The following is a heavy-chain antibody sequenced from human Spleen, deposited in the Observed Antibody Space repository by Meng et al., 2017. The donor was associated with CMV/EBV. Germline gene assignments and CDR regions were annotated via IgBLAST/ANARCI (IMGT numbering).Heavy chain of an antibody. CDR3: ARLGDFWCGYPRDY. V-gene: IGHV4-61*01. Sequence: GSLRLSCTVSGGSVSGGSYYWTWIRQPPGKGLEWIGYIYYIGSTNYNPSLKTRLTISIDTSKNQFSLKLSSVTAADTAVYYCARLGDFWCGYPRDYWGQGTLVTVSS. CDR2: IYYIGST. J-gene: IGHJ4*02. D-gene: IGHD3-3*01. CDR1: GGSVSGGSYY.